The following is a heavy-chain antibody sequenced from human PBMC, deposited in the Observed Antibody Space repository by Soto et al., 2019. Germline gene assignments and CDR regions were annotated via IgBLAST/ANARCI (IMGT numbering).Heavy chain of an antibody. CDR2: MNPNSGNT. D-gene: IGHD6-19*01. V-gene: IGHV1-8*01. J-gene: IGHJ6*02. CDR3: ARGPGSSAWRFSYYDMAV. Sequence: QVQLVQSGAEVKKPGASVKVSCTFTSYDINWVRQATGQGLVWMGWMNPNSGNTRYAQKFQGRVTMPWNASNFPAYMEVSSRRSEDTAVYYCARGPGSSAWRFSYYDMAVWGQGTTVTVSS. CDR1: FTSYD.